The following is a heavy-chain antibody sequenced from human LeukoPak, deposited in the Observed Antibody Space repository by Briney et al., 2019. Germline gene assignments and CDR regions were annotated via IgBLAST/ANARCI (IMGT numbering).Heavy chain of an antibody. CDR1: GFHFRTYA. J-gene: IGHJ4*02. CDR3: ARGYYLDLGSFDY. Sequence: GGSLRLSCAASGFHFRTYAMHWVRQAPGKGLEWISIISYDANTEYYADSVKGRFSVSRDNSENTLFLQTNSLRPEDTAVYFCARGYYLDLGSFDYWGQGALVTVSS. V-gene: IGHV3-30*01. CDR2: ISYDANTE. D-gene: IGHD3-10*01.